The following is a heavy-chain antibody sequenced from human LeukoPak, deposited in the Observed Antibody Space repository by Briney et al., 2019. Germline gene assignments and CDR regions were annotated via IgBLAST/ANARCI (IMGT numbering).Heavy chain of an antibody. Sequence: PSETLSLTCTVSGGSNSSGDYYWSWIRQPPGKGLEWIGYIYYSGSTYYNPSLKSRVTISVDTSKNQFSLKLSSVTAADTAVYYCARVSGGSYGDYWGQGTLVTVSS. CDR1: GGSNSSGDYY. J-gene: IGHJ4*02. D-gene: IGHD1-26*01. CDR3: ARVSGGSYGDY. V-gene: IGHV4-30-4*01. CDR2: IYYSGST.